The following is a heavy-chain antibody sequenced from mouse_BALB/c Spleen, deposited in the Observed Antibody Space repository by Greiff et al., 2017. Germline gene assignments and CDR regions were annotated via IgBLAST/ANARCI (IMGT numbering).Heavy chain of an antibody. Sequence: VQLVESGAELVRPGTSVKVSCKASGYAFTNYLIEWVKQRPGQGLEWIGVINPGSGGTNYNEKFKGKATLTADKSSSTAYMQLSSLTSDDSAVYFCARSPLNWNDPFAYWGQGTLVTVSA. CDR3: ARSPLNWNDPFAY. D-gene: IGHD4-1*02. CDR1: GYAFTNYL. CDR2: INPGSGGT. J-gene: IGHJ3*01. V-gene: IGHV1-54*03.